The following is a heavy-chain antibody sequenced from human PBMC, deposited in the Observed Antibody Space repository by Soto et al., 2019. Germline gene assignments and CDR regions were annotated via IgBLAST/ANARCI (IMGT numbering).Heavy chain of an antibody. CDR1: GFTFSSYG. J-gene: IGHJ4*01. CDR3: AKKVNSGPGSQYFDY. D-gene: IGHD3-10*01. Sequence: GGSLRLSCAASGFTFSSYGMHWVRQAPGKGLEWVAVIWYDGSNKYYADSVKGRFTISRDNSKNTLYLQMNSLRAEDTAIYYCAKKVNSGPGSQYFDYWG. CDR2: IWYDGSNK. V-gene: IGHV3-33*06.